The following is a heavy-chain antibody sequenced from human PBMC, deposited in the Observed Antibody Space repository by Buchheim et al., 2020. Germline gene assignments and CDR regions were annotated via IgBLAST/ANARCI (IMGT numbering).Heavy chain of an antibody. CDR3: ASRVFWSGYFPD. J-gene: IGHJ4*02. CDR1: GGSISNSNYY. D-gene: IGHD3-3*01. Sequence: QLQLQESGPGLVKPSENLSLTCTVSGGSISNSNYYWGWIRQPPGKGLEWIGTIYYSGSTYYNLSLKSRVTITVDTSKNQFSLKLSSVTATDTAVYYCASRVFWSGYFPDWGQGTL. V-gene: IGHV4-39*01. CDR2: IYYSGST.